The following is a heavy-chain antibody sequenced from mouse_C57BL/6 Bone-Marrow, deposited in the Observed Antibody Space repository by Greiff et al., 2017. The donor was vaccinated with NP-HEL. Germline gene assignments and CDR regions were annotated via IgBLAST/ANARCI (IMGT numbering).Heavy chain of an antibody. CDR1: GYTFTSYW. J-gene: IGHJ1*03. CDR3: ARRIYWYFDV. V-gene: IGHV1-55*01. Sequence: QVHVKQPGAELVKPGASVKMSCKASGYTFTSYWITWVKQRPGQGRAWIGDIYPGSGSTNYNEKFKSKATLTVDTSSSTAYLQLSSLTCEDSAVYYCARRIYWYFDVWGTGTTVTVSS. CDR2: IYPGSGST.